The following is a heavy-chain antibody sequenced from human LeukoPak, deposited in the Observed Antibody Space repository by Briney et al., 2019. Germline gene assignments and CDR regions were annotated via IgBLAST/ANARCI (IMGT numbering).Heavy chain of an antibody. J-gene: IGHJ4*02. V-gene: IGHV3-30*18. CDR1: GFTFSSYG. D-gene: IGHD3-10*01. Sequence: GGSLRLSCAASGFTFSSYGMHWVRQPPGKGLEWVAVISYDGSNKYYADSVKGRFTISRDNSKNTLYLQMNSLRAEDTAVYYCAKDLDPYYYGSGSYYIGGFDYWGQGTLVTVSS. CDR2: ISYDGSNK. CDR3: AKDLDPYYYGSGSYYIGGFDY.